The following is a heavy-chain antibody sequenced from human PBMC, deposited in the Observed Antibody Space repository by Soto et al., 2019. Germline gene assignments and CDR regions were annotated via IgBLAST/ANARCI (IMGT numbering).Heavy chain of an antibody. CDR3: AKEAGDH. D-gene: IGHD3-10*01. V-gene: IGHV1-69*01. Sequence: QMQLVQSGAEVKERGSSVKISCKTSGGTFNTYALTWVRQAPGQGLEWIGAIIPIFGIKNVAQRFQGRVTINADESLTTAYMEMTSLRSDDTAVYYCAKEAGDHWGQGTLVTVSS. CDR2: IIPIFGIK. J-gene: IGHJ4*02. CDR1: GGTFNTYA.